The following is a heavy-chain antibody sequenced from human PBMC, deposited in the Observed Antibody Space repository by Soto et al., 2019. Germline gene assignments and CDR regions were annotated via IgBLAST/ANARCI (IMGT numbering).Heavy chain of an antibody. D-gene: IGHD6-13*01. Sequence: ASVKVSCKASGYTFTNYHMHWVRQAPGQGLEWMGIINPSGGNTGYAQKFQGRVTMTRNTSISTAYMELSSLRSEDTAVYYCARGGSRRLKRDWFDPWGQGTLVTVSS. CDR2: INPSGGNT. CDR3: ARGGSRRLKRDWFDP. CDR1: GYTFTNYH. J-gene: IGHJ5*02. V-gene: IGHV1-46*01.